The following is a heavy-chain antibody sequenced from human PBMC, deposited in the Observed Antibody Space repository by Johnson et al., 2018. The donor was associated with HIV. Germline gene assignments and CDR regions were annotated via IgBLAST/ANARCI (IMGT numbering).Heavy chain of an antibody. CDR2: ISYDGSNK. D-gene: IGHD6-19*01. V-gene: IGHV3-30-3*01. CDR1: GFTFSSYA. J-gene: IGHJ3*02. Sequence: QEQLVQSGGDLVQPGGSLRLSCAASGFTFSSYAMNWVRQAPVKGLEWLAVISYDGSNKYYADSVKGRCTISRDNAMNTLYLHMSSLRAEVTALYYFARDSFIAVTLSDAFNIWGQGTVVTVSS. CDR3: ARDSFIAVTLSDAFNI.